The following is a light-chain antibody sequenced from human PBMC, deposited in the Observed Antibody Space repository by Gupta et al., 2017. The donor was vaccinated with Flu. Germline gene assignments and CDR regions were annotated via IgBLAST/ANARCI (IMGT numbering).Light chain of an antibody. V-gene: IGKV3-20*01. CDR3: HQYVSSPG. Sequence: VLTQSTGPLTLSPGERATLSCRASQTVSSPYFAWSQWKPGQAPRLLIYGASNRAIGIPDRFGGSGSGTDFTLTISRLEPEDFAVYYWHQYVSSPGFGQGTKVEIK. J-gene: IGKJ1*01. CDR2: GAS. CDR1: QTVSSPY.